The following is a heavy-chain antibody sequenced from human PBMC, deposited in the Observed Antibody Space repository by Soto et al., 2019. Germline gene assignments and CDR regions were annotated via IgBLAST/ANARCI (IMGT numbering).Heavy chain of an antibody. V-gene: IGHV3-30-3*01. CDR2: ISYVGSNK. CDR1: GFTFSSYA. CDR3: ARTQDIVLVPAAPYYYYYGMDV. D-gene: IGHD2-2*01. Sequence: QVQLVESGGGVVQPGRSLRLSCAASGFTFSSYAMHWVRQAPGKGLEWVAVISYVGSNKYYADSVKGRFTISRDNSKNTLYLQMNSLRAEDTAVYYCARTQDIVLVPAAPYYYYYGMDVWGQGTTVTVSS. J-gene: IGHJ6*02.